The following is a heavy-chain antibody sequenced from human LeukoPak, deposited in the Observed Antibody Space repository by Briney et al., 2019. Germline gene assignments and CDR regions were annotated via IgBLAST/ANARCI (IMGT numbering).Heavy chain of an antibody. CDR3: ARDFNWGSEYGTSVY. V-gene: IGHV1-69*05. D-gene: IGHD7-27*01. CDR2: IIPIFGTA. J-gene: IGHJ4*02. Sequence: ASVKVSCKASGGTFSSYAISWVRQAPGQGLEWMGRIIPIFGTANYAQKFQGRVTITTDESTSTAYMELSSLRSEDTAVYYCARDFNWGSEYGTSVYWGQGTLVTVSS. CDR1: GGTFSSYA.